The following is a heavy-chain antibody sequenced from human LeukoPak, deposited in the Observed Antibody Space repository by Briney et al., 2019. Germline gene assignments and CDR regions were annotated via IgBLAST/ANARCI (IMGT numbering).Heavy chain of an antibody. CDR2: IIPIFSTA. V-gene: IGHV1-69*13. Sequence: SVKVSCKASGYTFTSYGISWVRQAPGQGLEWMGGIIPIFSTANYAQKFQGRVTITADESTSTAYMELSSLRSEDTAVYYCARLLGGVYYFDYWGQGTLVTVSS. D-gene: IGHD3-16*01. CDR1: GYTFTSYG. J-gene: IGHJ4*02. CDR3: ARLLGGVYYFDY.